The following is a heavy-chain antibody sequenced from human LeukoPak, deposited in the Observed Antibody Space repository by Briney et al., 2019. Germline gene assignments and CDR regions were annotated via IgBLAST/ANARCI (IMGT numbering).Heavy chain of an antibody. Sequence: ASVTVSRTASGYTFTGYYMHWVRQAPGQGLEWMGRINPNSGGTNYAQKFQGRVTMTRDTSISTAYMELSRLRSDDTAVYYCARDRFASLAPPYDSSGYSKFDPWGQGTLVTVSS. CDR2: INPNSGGT. D-gene: IGHD3-22*01. CDR1: GYTFTGYY. V-gene: IGHV1-2*06. J-gene: IGHJ5*02. CDR3: ARDRFASLAPPYDSSGYSKFDP.